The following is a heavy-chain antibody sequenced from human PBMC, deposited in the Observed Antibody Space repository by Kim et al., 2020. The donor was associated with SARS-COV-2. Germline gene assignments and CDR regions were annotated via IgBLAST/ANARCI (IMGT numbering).Heavy chain of an antibody. CDR3: ARGLSYYDYVWGSYLY. CDR2: MNPNSGNT. D-gene: IGHD3-16*01. J-gene: IGHJ4*02. Sequence: ASVKVSCKASGYTFTSYDINWVRQATGQGLEWMGWMNPNSGNTGYAQKFQGRVTMTRNTSISTAYMELSSLRSEDTAVYYCARGLSYYDYVWGSYLYWGQGTLVTVSS. V-gene: IGHV1-8*01. CDR1: GYTFTSYD.